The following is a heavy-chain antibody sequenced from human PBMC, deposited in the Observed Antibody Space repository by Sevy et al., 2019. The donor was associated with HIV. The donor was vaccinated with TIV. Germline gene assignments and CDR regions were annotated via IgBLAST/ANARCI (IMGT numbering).Heavy chain of an antibody. CDR1: GGSISSYY. V-gene: IGHV4-59*01. CDR2: IYYSGST. D-gene: IGHD3-10*01. CDR3: ASSPLLYYYGSGNYYYYMDV. Sequence: SETLSLTCTVSGGSISSYYWSWIRQPPGNGLEWIGYIYYSGSTNYNPSLKSRVTISVDTSKNQFSLKLSSVTAADTAVYYCASSPLLYYYGSGNYYYYMDVWGKGTTVTVSS. J-gene: IGHJ6*03.